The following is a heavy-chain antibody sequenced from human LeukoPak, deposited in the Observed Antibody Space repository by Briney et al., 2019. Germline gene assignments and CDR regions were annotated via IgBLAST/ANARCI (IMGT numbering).Heavy chain of an antibody. CDR3: ARVGFPWFDP. CDR2: INPSGGST. V-gene: IGHV1-46*01. J-gene: IGHJ5*02. Sequence: ASVKVSCKASGYTFTNYYIHWVRQAPGQGLECMGIINPSGGSTSYAQKFQGRVTITADESTSTAYMELSSLRSEDTAVYYCARVGFPWFDPWGQGTLVTVSS. D-gene: IGHD3-10*01. CDR1: GYTFTNYY.